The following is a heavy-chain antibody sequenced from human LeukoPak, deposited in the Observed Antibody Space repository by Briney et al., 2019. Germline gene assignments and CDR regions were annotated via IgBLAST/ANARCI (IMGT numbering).Heavy chain of an antibody. J-gene: IGHJ3*02. CDR2: ISSSSSTI. Sequence: GGSLRLSCAASGFTFSSYSMNWVRQAPGKGLEWVSYISSSSSTIYYADSVKGRFTISRDNAKNSLYLQMNSLRAEDTAVYYCAGTYDSSGYAFDIWRQGTMVTVSS. V-gene: IGHV3-48*01. CDR1: GFTFSSYS. D-gene: IGHD3-22*01. CDR3: AGTYDSSGYAFDI.